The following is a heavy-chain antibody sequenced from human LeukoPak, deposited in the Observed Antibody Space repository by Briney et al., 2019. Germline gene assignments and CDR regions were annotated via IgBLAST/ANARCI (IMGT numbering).Heavy chain of an antibody. V-gene: IGHV4-38-2*02. D-gene: IGHD3-10*01. CDR2: IYHSGST. Sequence: SETLSLTCAVSGYSISSGYYWGWIRQPPGKGLEWIGSIYHSGSTYYNPSLKSRVTISVDTSKNQFSLKLSSVTAADTAVYYCARDSVSWFGFDSWGQGTLVTVSS. CDR1: GYSISSGYY. J-gene: IGHJ5*01. CDR3: ARDSVSWFGFDS.